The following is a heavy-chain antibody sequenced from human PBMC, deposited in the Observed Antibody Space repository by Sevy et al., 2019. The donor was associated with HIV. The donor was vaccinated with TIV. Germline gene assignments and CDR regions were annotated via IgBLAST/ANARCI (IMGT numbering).Heavy chain of an antibody. J-gene: IGHJ6*03. CDR2: ISSSSSYI. CDR3: ARDSGSSSWFADYYYYYMDV. V-gene: IGHV3-21*01. CDR1: GFTFSSYS. D-gene: IGHD6-13*01. Sequence: GGSLRLSCAASGFTFSSYSMNWVRQAPGKGLEWVSSISSSSSYIYYADSVKVRFTISRDNAKNSLYLQMNSLIDEDTAVYYCARDSGSSSWFADYYYYYMDVWGKGTTVTVSS.